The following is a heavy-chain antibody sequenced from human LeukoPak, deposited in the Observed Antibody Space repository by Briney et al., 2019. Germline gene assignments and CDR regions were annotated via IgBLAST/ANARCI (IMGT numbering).Heavy chain of an antibody. CDR2: IYTSGST. CDR1: TDSLNSGSYY. V-gene: IGHV4-61*02. CDR3: ASSDEMANTAFDI. Sequence: PSQTLSLTCTVSTDSLNSGSYYWSWIRQPAGKGLEWIGRIYTSGSTNYNPSLKSRVTISVDISKNQFSLKLSSVTHADTAVYYCASSDEMANTAFDIWGQGTMVTVSS. J-gene: IGHJ3*02. D-gene: IGHD5-24*01.